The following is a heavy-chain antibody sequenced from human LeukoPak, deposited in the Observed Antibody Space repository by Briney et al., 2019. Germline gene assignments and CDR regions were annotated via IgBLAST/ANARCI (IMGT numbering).Heavy chain of an antibody. CDR1: AFTFRSYG. J-gene: IGHJ4*02. CDR2: IRSDGSDK. CDR3: AKDLGLGTYEGLDY. D-gene: IGHD1-26*01. Sequence: GGSLRLSCAASAFTFRSYGMHWVRQAPGKGLEWVVFIRSDGSDKYYADSVKGRFTISRDNSKNTLFLQMNSLRAEDTAVFYCAKDLGLGTYEGLDYWGQGTLVTVSS. V-gene: IGHV3-30*02.